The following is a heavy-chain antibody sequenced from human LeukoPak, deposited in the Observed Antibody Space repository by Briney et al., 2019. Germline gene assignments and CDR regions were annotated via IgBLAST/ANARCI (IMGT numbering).Heavy chain of an antibody. V-gene: IGHV4-59*12. CDR1: GGSFSGYY. Sequence: SETLSLTCAVYGGSFSGYYWSWIRQPPGKGLEYIGYLYYTGTTNYNPSLESRVTISVDTSKNQFSLKLSSVTAADTAVYYCARGQDYDSSGYYEDYWGQGTLVTVSS. CDR3: ARGQDYDSSGYYEDY. CDR2: LYYTGTT. J-gene: IGHJ4*02. D-gene: IGHD3-22*01.